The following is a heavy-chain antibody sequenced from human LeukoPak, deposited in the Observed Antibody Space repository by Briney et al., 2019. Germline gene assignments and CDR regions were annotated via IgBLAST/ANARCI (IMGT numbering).Heavy chain of an antibody. CDR3: AKGPWFGDSGWFDP. D-gene: IGHD3-10*01. V-gene: IGHV3-23*01. CDR2: ISGSGGST. J-gene: IGHJ5*02. Sequence: PGGSLRLSCAASGFTFSSYGMSWVRQAPGKGLEWVSAISGSGGSTYYADSVKGRFTISRDNSKNTLYLQMNSLRAEDTAVYYCAKGPWFGDSGWFDPWGQGTLVTVSS. CDR1: GFTFSSYG.